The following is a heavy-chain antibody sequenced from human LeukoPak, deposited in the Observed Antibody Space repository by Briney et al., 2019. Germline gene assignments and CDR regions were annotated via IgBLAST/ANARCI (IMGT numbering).Heavy chain of an antibody. J-gene: IGHJ4*02. Sequence: PGGSLRLSCSASGFTFSDDWMMWVSQAPGKGLEWVGNIRQDDSEKNYVASVKGRFTISRDNAKSSLYLQMNSLRAEDTAIYYCATDRKVGTWDPRFNYWGQGTLVTVSA. CDR2: IRQDDSEK. V-gene: IGHV3-7*01. CDR3: ATDRKVGTWDPRFNY. CDR1: GFTFSDDW. D-gene: IGHD4-23*01.